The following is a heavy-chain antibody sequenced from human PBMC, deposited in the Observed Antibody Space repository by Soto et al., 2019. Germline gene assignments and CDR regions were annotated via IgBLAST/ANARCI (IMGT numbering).Heavy chain of an antibody. V-gene: IGHV1-18*04. CDR1: GYTFTSYY. J-gene: IGHJ4*02. D-gene: IGHD2-21*02. Sequence: ASVKVSCKASGYTFTSYYMHWVRQAPGQGLEWLGWISTYNGNTNSAPRLQGRLTLTTDTSTNTAYMELRSLTSDDTAVYYCARDERDSCSGGDCFYFDYWGQGTLVTVSS. CDR2: ISTYNGNT. CDR3: ARDERDSCSGGDCFYFDY.